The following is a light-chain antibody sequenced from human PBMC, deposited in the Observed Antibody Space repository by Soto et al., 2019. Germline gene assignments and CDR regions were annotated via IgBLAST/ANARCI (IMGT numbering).Light chain of an antibody. J-gene: IGKJ4*01. CDR3: QQRLNWPLT. CDR2: DAS. CDR1: QSISSY. V-gene: IGKV3-11*01. Sequence: EIVLTQSPATLSLSPGERATLSCRASQSISSYLAWYQQKPGQAPRLLIYDASTRATGIPARFSGSGSGTDVTLTFCSREPEDFAVYYCQQRLNWPLTFGGGTKVELK.